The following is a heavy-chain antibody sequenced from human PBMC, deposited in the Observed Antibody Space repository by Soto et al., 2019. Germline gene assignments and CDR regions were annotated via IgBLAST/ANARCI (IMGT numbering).Heavy chain of an antibody. CDR1: GGSISSGDYY. Sequence: QVQLQESGPGLVKPSQTLSLTCTVSGGSISSGDYYWSWIRQPPGKGLEWILYIYYSGSTYYNPSLKSRVTISIDTSKNQFSLKLSSVTAADTAVYYCARASVILSYYHGMDVWGQGTTVTVSS. CDR2: IYYSGST. V-gene: IGHV4-30-4*01. J-gene: IGHJ6*02. CDR3: ARASVILSYYHGMDV.